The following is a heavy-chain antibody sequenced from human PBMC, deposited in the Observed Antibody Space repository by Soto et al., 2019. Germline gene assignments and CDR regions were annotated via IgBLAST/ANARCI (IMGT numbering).Heavy chain of an antibody. CDR1: GGSISSYY. Sequence: SETLSLTCTVSGGSISSYYWSWIRQPPGKGLEWIGYIYYSGSTNYNPSLKSRVTISVDTSKNQFSLKLSSVTAADTAVYYCARVRAETNNWFDPWGQGTLVTVSS. CDR2: IYYSGST. J-gene: IGHJ5*02. CDR3: ARVRAETNNWFDP. V-gene: IGHV4-59*01.